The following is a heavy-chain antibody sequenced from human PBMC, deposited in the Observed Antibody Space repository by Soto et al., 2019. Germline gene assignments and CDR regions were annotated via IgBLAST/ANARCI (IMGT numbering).Heavy chain of an antibody. V-gene: IGHV5-10-1*01. D-gene: IGHD1-26*01. CDR3: ARQVGATPSFFYYGMDV. Sequence: PGESLKISCKGSGYSFTSYRISLVRQMPGKGLEWMGRIDPSDSYTNYSPSFQGHVTISADKSISTAYLQWSSLKASDTAMYYCARQVGATPSFFYYGMDVWGQGTTVTVSS. J-gene: IGHJ6*02. CDR1: GYSFTSYR. CDR2: IDPSDSYT.